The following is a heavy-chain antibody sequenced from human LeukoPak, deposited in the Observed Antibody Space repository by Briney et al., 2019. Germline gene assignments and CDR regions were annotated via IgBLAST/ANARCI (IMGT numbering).Heavy chain of an antibody. V-gene: IGHV4-59*08. D-gene: IGHD6-19*01. CDR2: IYDSGST. Sequence: SETLSLTCTVSGGSISRYYWSWIRQPPGKGLEWIGYIYDSGSTHYSPSLGSRVTISIDMSKNQFSLKLSSVTAADTAVYYCARHDDLMAGYCFDYWGQGTLVTVSS. J-gene: IGHJ4*02. CDR1: GGSISRYY. CDR3: ARHDDLMAGYCFDY.